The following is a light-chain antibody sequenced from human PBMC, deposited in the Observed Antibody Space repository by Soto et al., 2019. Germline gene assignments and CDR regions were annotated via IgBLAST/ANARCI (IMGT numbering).Light chain of an antibody. CDR2: GAS. V-gene: IGKV3-15*01. Sequence: EIVMTQSPATLSVSPGERATLSCRASQSVSSNLAWYQQKPGQAPRLLIYGASTRATGIPARFSGTGSGTEFTLTISSLESADFAVYYCQQYHNWPPWTFGQGTKVEI. CDR3: QQYHNWPPWT. J-gene: IGKJ1*01. CDR1: QSVSSN.